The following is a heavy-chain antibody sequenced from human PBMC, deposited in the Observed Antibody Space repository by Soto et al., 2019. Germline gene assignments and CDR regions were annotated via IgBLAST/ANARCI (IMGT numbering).Heavy chain of an antibody. Sequence: QVQLQESGPGLVKPSQTLSLTCTVSGGSISSGGYYWSWIRQHPGKGLEWIGYIYYSGSTSYNPSLKCRVTISIDTSKNQVSLKLSSVSAADTAVYYCARDGGYGSGSYRFDYWGQGTLVTVSS. CDR1: GGSISSGGYY. V-gene: IGHV4-31*03. CDR3: ARDGGYGSGSYRFDY. CDR2: IYYSGST. D-gene: IGHD3-10*01. J-gene: IGHJ4*02.